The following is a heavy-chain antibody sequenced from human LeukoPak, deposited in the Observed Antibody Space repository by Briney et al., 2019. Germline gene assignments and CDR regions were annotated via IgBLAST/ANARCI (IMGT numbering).Heavy chain of an antibody. CDR1: GFTFSTYG. Sequence: GSLRLSCAASGFTFSTYGMSWVRQAPGKGLEWVPAISGSGGSTYYADSVKGRFTISRDNSKNTLYLQMNSLRAEDTAVYCCAKESPALGAFDIWGQGTMVTVSS. CDR2: ISGSGGST. J-gene: IGHJ3*02. D-gene: IGHD7-27*01. V-gene: IGHV3-23*01. CDR3: AKESPALGAFDI.